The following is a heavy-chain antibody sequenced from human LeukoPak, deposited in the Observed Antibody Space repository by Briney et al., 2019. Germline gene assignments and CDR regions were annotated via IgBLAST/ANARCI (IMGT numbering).Heavy chain of an antibody. CDR2: ISGGGGST. CDR3: AKDVAVAYYFDY. V-gene: IGHV3-23*01. CDR1: GFTFSNYA. J-gene: IGHJ4*02. Sequence: GGSLRLSCAASGFTFSNYAMNWVRQAPGKGLEWVSSISGGGGSTYYADSVKGRFTISRDNSKNTLYLQMNSLRAEDTAVYYCAKDVAVAYYFDYWGQGTLVTVSS. D-gene: IGHD6-19*01.